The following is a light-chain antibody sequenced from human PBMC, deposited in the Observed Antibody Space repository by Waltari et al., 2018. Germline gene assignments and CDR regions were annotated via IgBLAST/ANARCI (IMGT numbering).Light chain of an antibody. CDR2: DGT. V-gene: IGLV2-23*01. J-gene: IGLJ2*01. CDR1: PSDVGGYNL. CDR3: SSYARSDNSVL. Sequence: QSALTQPASVSGSPGQSITISCTGSPSDVGGYNLVSWYRQFPNKAPQLIISDGTRRPSSVSSRFSASKSGNTASLTSSGLQAEDEALYFCSSYARSDNSVLFGGGTQLSVL.